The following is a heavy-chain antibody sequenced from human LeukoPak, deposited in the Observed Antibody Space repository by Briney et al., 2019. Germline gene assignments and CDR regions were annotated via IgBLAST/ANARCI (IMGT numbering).Heavy chain of an antibody. V-gene: IGHV4-39*02. CDR1: GGSVSSSDSY. CDR3: ARLIDYGGYYFYYYMDV. D-gene: IGHD4-17*01. CDR2: IDSSGSP. Sequence: PSETLSLTCTVSGGSVSSSDSYWGWIRQPPGKGLEWIGNIDSSGSPRYTPVLKSRVTISVDTSKSHFSLQLSSVTAADTAVYYCARLIDYGGYYFYYYMDVWGKGTTVTVSS. J-gene: IGHJ6*03.